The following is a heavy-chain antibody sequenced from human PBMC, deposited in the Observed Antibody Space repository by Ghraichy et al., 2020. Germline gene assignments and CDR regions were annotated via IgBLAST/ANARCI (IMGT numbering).Heavy chain of an antibody. CDR1: GGSISSGGYY. D-gene: IGHD3-10*01. J-gene: IGHJ4*02. CDR3: ARLYYSGSGSYYEPLYYFDS. CDR2: IYYSGST. V-gene: IGHV4-31*03. Sequence: LRLSCTVSGGSISSGGYYWSWIRQHPGKGLEWIGYIYYSGSTYYNPSLKSRVTISVDTSKNQFSLKLSSVTAADTAVYYCARLYYSGSGSYYEPLYYFDSWGQGTLVTVSS.